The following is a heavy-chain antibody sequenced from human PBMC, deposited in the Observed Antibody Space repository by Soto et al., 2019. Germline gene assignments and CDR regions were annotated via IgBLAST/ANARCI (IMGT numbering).Heavy chain of an antibody. Sequence: ASVKVSCKASGYTFTSYYMHWVRQAPGQGLEWMGIINPSGGSTSYAQKFQGRVTMTRDTSTSTVYMELSSLRSEDTAVYYCARAGPHISIAAAGPYYYYYGMDVWGQGTTVTAP. V-gene: IGHV1-46*01. J-gene: IGHJ6*02. CDR1: GYTFTSYY. D-gene: IGHD6-13*01. CDR3: ARAGPHISIAAAGPYYYYYGMDV. CDR2: INPSGGST.